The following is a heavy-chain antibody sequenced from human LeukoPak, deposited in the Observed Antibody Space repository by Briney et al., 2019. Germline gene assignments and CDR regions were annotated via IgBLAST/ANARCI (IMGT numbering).Heavy chain of an antibody. V-gene: IGHV3-30-3*01. CDR2: ISYDGSNK. J-gene: IGHJ4*02. D-gene: IGHD7-27*01. CDR1: GFTFSSYA. CDR3: ARQTGDKHRLFDY. Sequence: GGSLRLSCAASGFTFSSYAMHWVRQAPGKGLEWVAVISYDGSNKYYADSVKGRFTISRDNSKNTLYLQMNSLRAEDTAVYYCARQTGDKHRLFDYWGQGTLVTVSS.